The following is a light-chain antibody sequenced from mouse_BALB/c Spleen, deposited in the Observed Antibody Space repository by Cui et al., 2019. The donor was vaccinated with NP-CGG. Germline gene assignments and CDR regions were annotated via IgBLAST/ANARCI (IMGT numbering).Light chain of an antibody. CDR3: ALWYSNHWV. Sequence: HAVDTQESVLTTSPGETVTLTCRSSTGAVTTSNYANWVQEKPDHLFTGLIGGTNNRAPGVPARFSGSLIGDKAALTITGAQTEDEAIYFCALWYSNHWVFGGGTKLTVL. J-gene: IGLJ1*01. CDR2: GTN. CDR1: TGAVTTSNY. V-gene: IGLV1*01.